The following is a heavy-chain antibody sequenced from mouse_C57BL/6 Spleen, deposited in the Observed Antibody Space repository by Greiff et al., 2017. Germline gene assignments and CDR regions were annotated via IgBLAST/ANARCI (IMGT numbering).Heavy chain of an antibody. Sequence: DVKLVESGGGLVQPGGSMKLSCVASGFTFSNYWMNWVRQSPEKGLEWVAQIRLKSDNYATHYAESVKGRFTISRDDSKSSVYLQMNNLRAEDTGIYYCTRNPYAMDYWGQGTSVTVSS. CDR1: GFTFSNYW. D-gene: IGHD2-1*01. CDR3: TRNPYAMDY. J-gene: IGHJ4*01. CDR2: IRLKSDNYAT. V-gene: IGHV6-3*01.